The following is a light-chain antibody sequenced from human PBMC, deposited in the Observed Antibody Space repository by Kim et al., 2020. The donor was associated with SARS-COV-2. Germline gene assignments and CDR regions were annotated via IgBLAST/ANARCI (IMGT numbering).Light chain of an antibody. CDR2: KAS. CDR3: QQYNAYLFT. V-gene: IGKV1-5*03. Sequence: DIQMTQSPSTLSASVGDRVIITCRASQSISTWLAWYQQKPGRAPKLLISKASSLANGVPSRFRGSGSGTDFTLTISSLQPEDFATYYCQQYNAYLFTFGPGTKVDIK. J-gene: IGKJ3*01. CDR1: QSISTW.